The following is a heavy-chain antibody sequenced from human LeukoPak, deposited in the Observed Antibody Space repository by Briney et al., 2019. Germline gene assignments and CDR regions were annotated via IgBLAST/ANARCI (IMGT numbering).Heavy chain of an antibody. CDR1: GGSISSSNW. CDR2: IYHSGST. V-gene: IGHV4-4*02. Sequence: SGTLSLTCAVSGGSISSSNWWSWVRQPPGKGLEWIGEIYHSGSTNYNPSLKSRVTISVDKSKNQFSLKLSSVIAADTAVYYCARDKREPRYAFDIWGQGTMVTVSS. D-gene: IGHD1-26*01. J-gene: IGHJ3*02. CDR3: ARDKREPRYAFDI.